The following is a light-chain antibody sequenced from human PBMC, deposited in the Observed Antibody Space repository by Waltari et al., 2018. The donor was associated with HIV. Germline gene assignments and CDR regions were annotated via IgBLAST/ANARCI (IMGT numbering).Light chain of an antibody. CDR3: QTWENGPKV. J-gene: IGLJ3*02. Sequence: QLVLTQSPSASASLGASVKLTCPLSSGHSRYDIAWHQQQPEKGPRYLMKVNSDGSHNKGDGIPDRFSGSSSGAERYLTISSLQSDDEADYYCQTWENGPKVFGGGTKLTVV. CDR1: SGHSRYD. V-gene: IGLV4-69*01. CDR2: VNSDGSH.